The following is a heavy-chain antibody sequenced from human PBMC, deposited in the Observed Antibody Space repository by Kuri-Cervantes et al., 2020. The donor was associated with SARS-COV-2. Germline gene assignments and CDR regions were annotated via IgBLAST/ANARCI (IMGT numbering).Heavy chain of an antibody. V-gene: IGHV4-39*07. CDR3: AREPLYGDYFDY. CDR2: IYYSGST. CDR1: GGSISSSSYY. D-gene: IGHD4-17*01. Sequence: GSLRLSCTVSGGSISSSSYYWGWIRQPPGKGLEWIGSIYYSGSTNYNPSLKSRVTISVDTSKNQFSLKLSSVTAADTAVYYCAREPLYGDYFDYWGQGTLVTVSS. J-gene: IGHJ4*02.